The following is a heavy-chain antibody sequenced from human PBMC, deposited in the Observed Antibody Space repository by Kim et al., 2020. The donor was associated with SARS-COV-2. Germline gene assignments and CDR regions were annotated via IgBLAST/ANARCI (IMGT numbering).Heavy chain of an antibody. CDR2: IYYSGST. CDR3: ARGQACYHVDY. CDR1: GGSISSSSYY. J-gene: IGHJ4*02. Sequence: SETLSLTCTVSGGSISSSSYYWGWIRQPPGKGLEWIGSIYYSGSTYYNPSLKSRVTISVDTSKNQFSLKLSSVTAADTAVYYCARGQACYHVDYWGQGTLVTVSS. D-gene: IGHD3-16*02. V-gene: IGHV4-39*07.